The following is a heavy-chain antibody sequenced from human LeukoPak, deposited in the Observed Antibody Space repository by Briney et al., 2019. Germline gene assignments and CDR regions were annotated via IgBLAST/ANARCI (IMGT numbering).Heavy chain of an antibody. J-gene: IGHJ4*02. Sequence: SETLSLTCTVSGGSISSYYWSWIRQPPGKGLEWIGYIYYSGSTNYNPSLKSRVTISVDTSKNQFSLKLSSVTAADTAVYYCARVMHSSWDYFDYWGQGTLVTVSS. CDR1: GGSISSYY. V-gene: IGHV4-59*01. CDR2: IYYSGST. CDR3: ARVMHSSWDYFDY. D-gene: IGHD6-13*01.